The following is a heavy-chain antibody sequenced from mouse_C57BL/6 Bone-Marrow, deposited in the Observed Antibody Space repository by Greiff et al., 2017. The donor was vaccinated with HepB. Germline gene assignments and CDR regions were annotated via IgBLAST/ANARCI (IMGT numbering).Heavy chain of an antibody. CDR2: IRNKANGYTT. J-gene: IGHJ1*03. D-gene: IGHD1-1*01. V-gene: IGHV7-3*01. CDR3: ARYDYYGSSPYWYFDV. CDR1: GFTLTDYY. Sequence: EVKLVESGGGLVQPGGSLILSCAASGFTLTDYYMSWVRQPPGKALAWLGFIRNKANGYTTEYSASVKGRFTISRDNSQSILDLQMNALRAENSATYYCARYDYYGSSPYWYFDVWGTGTTVTVSS.